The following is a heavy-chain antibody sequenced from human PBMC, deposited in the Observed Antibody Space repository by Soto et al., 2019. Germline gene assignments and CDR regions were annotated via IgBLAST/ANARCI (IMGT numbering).Heavy chain of an antibody. CDR2: IYSNGDT. CDR1: SDSMNSGGYY. CDR3: ARRGGSSSGYYYYAMDV. D-gene: IGHD6-6*01. Sequence: SETLSLTCSVSSDSMNSGGYYWSWIRQHPGKGLEWIGYIYSNGDTYYNPSLKSRVTMSVDTSKNQFSLNLTSVTAAGTAVYYCARRGGSSSGYYYYAMDVWGQGTTVTVS. J-gene: IGHJ6*02. V-gene: IGHV4-31*03.